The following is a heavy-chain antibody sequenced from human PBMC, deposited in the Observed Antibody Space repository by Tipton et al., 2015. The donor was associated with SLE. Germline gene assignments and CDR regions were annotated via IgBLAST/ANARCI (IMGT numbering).Heavy chain of an antibody. D-gene: IGHD3-22*01. V-gene: IGHV4-34*01. CDR2: INHSGST. CDR3: ALYYYDSSGFNWIDP. CDR1: GGSFSGYY. J-gene: IGHJ5*02. Sequence: TLSLTCAVYGGSFSGYYWSWIRQPPGKGLEWIGEINHSGSTNYNPSRKSRVTISVDTSKKQFSLKLSSVTAADTAMYYCALYYYDSSGFNWIDPWGQGILVTVSS.